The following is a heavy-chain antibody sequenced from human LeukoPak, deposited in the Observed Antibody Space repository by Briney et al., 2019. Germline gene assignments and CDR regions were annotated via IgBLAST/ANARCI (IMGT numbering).Heavy chain of an antibody. Sequence: GRSLRLSCAASGFTFSSYAMHWVRQAPGKGLEWVSAISGSGGSTYYADSVKGRFTISRDNSKNTLYLQMNSLRAEDTAVYYCAKVGSSGYYYFDYWGQGTLVTVSS. CDR2: ISGSGGST. D-gene: IGHD3-22*01. V-gene: IGHV3-23*01. J-gene: IGHJ4*02. CDR3: AKVGSSGYYYFDY. CDR1: GFTFSSYA.